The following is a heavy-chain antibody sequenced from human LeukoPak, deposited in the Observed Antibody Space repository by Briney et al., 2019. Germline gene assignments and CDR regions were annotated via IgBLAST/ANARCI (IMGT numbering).Heavy chain of an antibody. Sequence: GGSLRLSCAASGFTFSSYWMSWVRQAPGKGLEWVADIRQDGGEKYYVDSVKGRFTISRDNAKNSLYLQMNSLRVEDTAVYYCTTDHQTTVSPYYYYYYMDVWGKGTTVTVSS. CDR1: GFTFSSYW. D-gene: IGHD4-11*01. CDR3: TTDHQTTVSPYYYYYYMDV. V-gene: IGHV3-7*01. CDR2: IRQDGGEK. J-gene: IGHJ6*03.